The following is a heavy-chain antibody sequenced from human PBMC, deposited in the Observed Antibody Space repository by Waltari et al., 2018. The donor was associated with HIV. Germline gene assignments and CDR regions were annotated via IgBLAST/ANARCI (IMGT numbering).Heavy chain of an antibody. J-gene: IGHJ3*01. CDR2: ISSKGNEA. CDR3: AKESDAFDV. CDR1: GFPFNSRG. Sequence: QVHLVESGGGVVQPGGSLGLSCAASGFPFNSRGVHWVRQAPGKGLAWVAFISSKGNEAYYGQSVKGRFTISRDESTNTVYLQMNSLRADDTAIYYCAKESDAFDVWGQGTMVIVSS. V-gene: IGHV3-30*02.